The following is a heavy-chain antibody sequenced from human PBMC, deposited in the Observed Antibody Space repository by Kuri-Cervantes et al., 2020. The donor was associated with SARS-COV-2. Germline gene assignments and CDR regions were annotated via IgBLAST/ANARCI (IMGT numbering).Heavy chain of an antibody. CDR2: IYHSGST. CDR1: GGSISSSSYH. CDR3: ARVVQWRLLSDDYYYMDV. Sequence: SETLSLTCTVSGGSISSSSYHWGWIRQPPGKGLEWIGYIYHSGSTHYNPSLKSRVTMSLDRSKNQFSLKLSSLTAADTAVYYCARVVQWRLLSDDYYYMDVWGKGTTVTVSS. J-gene: IGHJ6*03. V-gene: IGHV4-61*05. D-gene: IGHD6-25*01.